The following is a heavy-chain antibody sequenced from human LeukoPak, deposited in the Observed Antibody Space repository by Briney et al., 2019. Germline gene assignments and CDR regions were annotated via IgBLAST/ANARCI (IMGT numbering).Heavy chain of an antibody. CDR3: ARATSGSRDGYNWRFDY. CDR2: ITSSSRYI. D-gene: IGHD5-24*01. J-gene: IGHJ4*02. CDR1: GFTFSSYS. Sequence: GGSLRLSRAASGFTFSSYSMNGVRQARGKGLEWGSSITSSSRYIYYADSVKGRFTIYRDNDKNSLYLQLNSLRAEDTAVYYCARATSGSRDGYNWRFDYWGQATLVTDSS. V-gene: IGHV3-21*01.